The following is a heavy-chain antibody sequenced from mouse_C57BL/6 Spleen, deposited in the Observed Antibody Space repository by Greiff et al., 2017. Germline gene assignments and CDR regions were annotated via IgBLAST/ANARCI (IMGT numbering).Heavy chain of an antibody. J-gene: IGHJ2*01. CDR1: GYTFTSYG. Sequence: QVQLQQSGAELARPGASVQLSCKASGYTFTSYGIRWVKQRTGQGLEWIGEIYPRSGNTYYNEKFKGKATLTADKSSSTAYMELRSLTSEDSAVYGCARGGTTGSYFDYWGQGTTLTVSS. D-gene: IGHD1-1*01. CDR3: ARGGTTGSYFDY. CDR2: IYPRSGNT. V-gene: IGHV1-81*01.